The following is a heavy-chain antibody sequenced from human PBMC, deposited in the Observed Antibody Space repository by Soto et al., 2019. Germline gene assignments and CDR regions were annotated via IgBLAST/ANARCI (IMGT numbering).Heavy chain of an antibody. D-gene: IGHD3-10*01. CDR3: ATAHLWFGEAPLQFDP. CDR1: GYTFTSSG. V-gene: IGHV1-18*01. CDR2: ISTDNGET. Sequence: GASVKVSCKASGYTFTSSGISWVRQAPGQGLEWMGWISTDNGETNYAQHLQGRVSMTTDTSTNTAYMELSSLRSEDTAVYYCATAHLWFGEAPLQFDPWGQGTLVTVSS. J-gene: IGHJ5*02.